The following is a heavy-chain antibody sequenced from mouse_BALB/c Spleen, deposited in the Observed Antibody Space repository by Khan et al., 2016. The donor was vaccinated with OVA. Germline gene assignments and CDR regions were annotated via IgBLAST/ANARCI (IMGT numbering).Heavy chain of an antibody. CDR2: ITYSGST. Sequence: LQQSGPGLVKPSQSLSLTCTVTGYSITSDYAWNWIRQFPGNKLEWMGYITYSGSTSYNPSLKSRISITRDTSKNLFFRQLNFVTTEDTATDYCAMGRTYWGQGTLVTVSA. V-gene: IGHV3-2*02. J-gene: IGHJ3*01. D-gene: IGHD4-1*01. CDR3: AMGRTY. CDR1: GYSITSDYA.